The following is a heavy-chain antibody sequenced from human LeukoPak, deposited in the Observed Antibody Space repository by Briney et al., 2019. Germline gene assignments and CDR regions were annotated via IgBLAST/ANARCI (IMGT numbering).Heavy chain of an antibody. D-gene: IGHD6-19*01. CDR2: IYYSGST. CDR3: ARVLFIGWGFDY. CDR1: GGSISSGDYS. Sequence: PSETLSLTCTVSGGSISSGDYSWSWIRQPPGKGLEWIGYIYYSGSTYYNPSLKSRVTISIDTSKNQFSLKLSSVAAADTAVYYCARVLFIGWGFDYWGQGILVTVSS. J-gene: IGHJ4*02. V-gene: IGHV4-30-4*01.